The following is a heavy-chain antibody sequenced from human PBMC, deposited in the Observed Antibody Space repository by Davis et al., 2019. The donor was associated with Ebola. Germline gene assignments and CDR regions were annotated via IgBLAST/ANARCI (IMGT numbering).Heavy chain of an antibody. CDR3: ARVAYGDYWRWFES. Sequence: SCAASGFSFSSYWMHWVRQAPGKGLVWVSRINSDGSKITYADSVKGRFTISRDNAKNTLYLQMSSLRADDTAVYYCARVAYGDYWRWFESWGQGMLVTVSS. CDR2: INSDGSKI. CDR1: GFSFSSYW. J-gene: IGHJ5*01. D-gene: IGHD4-17*01. V-gene: IGHV3-74*01.